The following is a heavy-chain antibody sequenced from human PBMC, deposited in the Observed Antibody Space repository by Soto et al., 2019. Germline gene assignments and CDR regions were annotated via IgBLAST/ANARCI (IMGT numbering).Heavy chain of an antibody. V-gene: IGHV3-23*01. CDR3: AGRYCTNGVCYTNSYYYIDV. J-gene: IGHJ6*03. CDR2: ITTSGGNT. CDR1: GFTFSTYA. D-gene: IGHD2-8*01. Sequence: EVQLLESGGGLVQPGGSLRLSCAASGFTFSTYAMSWVRQAPGKGLEWVPTITTSGGNTYYADSVQGRFTISRDNSKNTRYLPMNSLRAEDTAVYYCAGRYCTNGVCYTNSYYYIDVWGKGTTVTVSS.